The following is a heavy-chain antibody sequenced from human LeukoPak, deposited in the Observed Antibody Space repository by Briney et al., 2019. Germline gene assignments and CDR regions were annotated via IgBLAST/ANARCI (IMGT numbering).Heavy chain of an antibody. CDR1: GGTFSSYS. J-gene: IGHJ6*03. CDR3: ARASGYDENYYYYYMDV. CDR2: IIPIFGTA. Sequence: GASVKVSCKASGGTFSSYSISWVRQAPGQGLEWMGGIIPIFGTANYAQKFQGRVTITTDESTSTAYMELSSLRSEDTDVYYCARASGYDENYYYYYMDVWGKGTTVTVSS. V-gene: IGHV1-69*05. D-gene: IGHD5-12*01.